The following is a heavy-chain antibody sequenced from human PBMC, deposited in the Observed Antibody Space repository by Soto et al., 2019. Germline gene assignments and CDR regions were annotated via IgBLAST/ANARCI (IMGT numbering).Heavy chain of an antibody. V-gene: IGHV2-5*08. CDR1: GFSISSYYW. CDR3: AHRGGAAVGLYYFDY. CDR2: IYWHDNK. J-gene: IGHJ4*02. D-gene: IGHD3-16*01. Sequence: TLCLTCTVSGFSISSYYWSWIRQPPGKGLEWLALIYWHDNKRYSPSLKSRLTITTDTSKNKVVLTMTNMDRVDTATYYCAHRGGAAVGLYYFDYWGQGALVTVSS.